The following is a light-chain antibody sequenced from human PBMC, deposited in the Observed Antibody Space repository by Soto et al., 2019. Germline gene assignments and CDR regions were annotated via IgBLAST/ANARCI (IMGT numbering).Light chain of an antibody. Sequence: EIVLTQSPGTLSLSPGERATLSCRASQSVSNSFLAWYQRIPGQSPRLLIYGASRRATGIPDRFSGSGSGTDFTLTISSLEREDFGMYYCQQYDSSPWTFGQGTKVEIK. J-gene: IGKJ1*01. CDR1: QSVSNSF. V-gene: IGKV3-20*01. CDR2: GAS. CDR3: QQYDSSPWT.